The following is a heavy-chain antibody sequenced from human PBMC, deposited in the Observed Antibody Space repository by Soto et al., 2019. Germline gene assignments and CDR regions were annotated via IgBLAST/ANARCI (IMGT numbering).Heavy chain of an antibody. Sequence: PGGSLRLSCAASGFTFSSYGMHWVRQAPGKGLEWVAVISYDGSNKYYADSVKGRFTISRDNSKNTLYLQMNSLRAEDTAVYYCAKDIYDYWGQGTLVTAPS. J-gene: IGHJ4*02. V-gene: IGHV3-30*18. CDR2: ISYDGSNK. CDR3: AKDIYDY. CDR1: GFTFSSYG.